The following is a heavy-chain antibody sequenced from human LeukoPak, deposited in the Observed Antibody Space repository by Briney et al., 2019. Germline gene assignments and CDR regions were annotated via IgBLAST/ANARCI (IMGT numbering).Heavy chain of an antibody. D-gene: IGHD4-17*01. J-gene: IGHJ6*03. CDR1: GFTFSDYY. CDR3: ARDRTGRYYYYYYMDV. CDR2: ISSSGSTI. Sequence: KPGGSLRLSCAAPGFTFSDYYMSWIRQAPGKGLEWVSYISSSGSTIYYADSVKGRFTTSRDNAKNSLYLQMNSLRAEDTAVYYCARDRTGRYYYYYYMDVWGKGTTVTVSS. V-gene: IGHV3-11*01.